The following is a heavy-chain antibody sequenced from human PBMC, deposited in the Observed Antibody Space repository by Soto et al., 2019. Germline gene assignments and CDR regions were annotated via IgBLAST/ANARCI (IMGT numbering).Heavy chain of an antibody. CDR1: GYTFTGYY. Sequence: ASVKVSCKASGYTFTGYYMHWVRQAPGQGLEWMGWINPNSGGTNYAQKFQGWVTMTRDTSISTAYMELSRLRSDDTAVYYCARAPLRGYCSGGSCYRDYYYYYYMDVWGKGTTVTVSS. CDR3: ARAPLRGYCSGGSCYRDYYYYYYMDV. J-gene: IGHJ6*03. CDR2: INPNSGGT. D-gene: IGHD2-15*01. V-gene: IGHV1-2*04.